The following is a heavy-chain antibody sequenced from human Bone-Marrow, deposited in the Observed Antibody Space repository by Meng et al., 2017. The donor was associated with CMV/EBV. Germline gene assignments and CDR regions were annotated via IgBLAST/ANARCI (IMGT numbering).Heavy chain of an antibody. D-gene: IGHD6-13*01. CDR2: ISSSSSYI. J-gene: IGHJ6*02. CDR1: GFTFSSYS. CDR3: GGGSRHYYYYGMDV. V-gene: IGHV3-21*01. Sequence: GGSLRLSCAASGFTFSSYSMNWVRQAPGKGLEWVSSISSSSSYIYYADSVKGRFTISRDNAKNSLYLQMNSLRAEDTAVYYCGGGSRHYYYYGMDVWGQGTTVTVSS.